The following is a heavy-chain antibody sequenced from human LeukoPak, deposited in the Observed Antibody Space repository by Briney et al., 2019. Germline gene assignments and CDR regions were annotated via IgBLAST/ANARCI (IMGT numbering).Heavy chain of an antibody. Sequence: PGGSLRLSCEASGFTFTTYSMTWVRQAAGKGLEWVSIISSGSSAIFSAGALKGRFTISRDDAKNLLYLDMNSLRAEDTAVYYCARGHTAVTRHFDFWGQGTLVTVSS. CDR2: ISSGSSAI. D-gene: IGHD4-17*01. CDR3: ARGHTAVTRHFDF. CDR1: GFTFTTYS. V-gene: IGHV3-21*01. J-gene: IGHJ4*02.